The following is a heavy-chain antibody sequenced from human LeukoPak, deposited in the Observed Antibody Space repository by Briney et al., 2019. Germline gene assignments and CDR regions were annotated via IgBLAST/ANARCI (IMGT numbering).Heavy chain of an antibody. J-gene: IGHJ2*01. CDR2: FDPEDGET. Sequence: ASVKVSCKVSGYTLTELSMHWVRQAPGKGLEWMGGFDPEDGETIYAQKFQGRVTMTRDTSTSTVYMELSSLRSEDTAVYYCARGNWYFDLWGRGTLVTVSS. V-gene: IGHV1-24*01. CDR1: GYTLTELS. CDR3: ARGNWYFDL.